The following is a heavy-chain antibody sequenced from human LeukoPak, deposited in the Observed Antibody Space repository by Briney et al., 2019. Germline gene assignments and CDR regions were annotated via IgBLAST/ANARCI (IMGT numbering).Heavy chain of an antibody. D-gene: IGHD3-10*01. CDR1: GYSISSGYY. V-gene: IGHV4-38-2*02. J-gene: IGHJ3*02. CDR2: IYYSGNT. CDR3: AKSNGYGLVDI. Sequence: PSETLSLTCTVSGYSISSGYYWGWIRQPPGKGLEWIGSIYYSGNTYYNASLKSQVSISIDTSKNQFSLKLNSVTAADTAVYYCAKSNGYGLVDIWGQGTMVTVSS.